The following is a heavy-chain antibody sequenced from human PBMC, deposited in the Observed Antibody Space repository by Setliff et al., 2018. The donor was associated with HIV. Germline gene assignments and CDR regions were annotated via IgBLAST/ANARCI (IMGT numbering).Heavy chain of an antibody. CDR3: ASHLKLAATGTFDY. D-gene: IGHD6-13*01. Sequence: SVKVSCKASGGSISISVISWVRQAPGQGLEWMGGILGTPKYAQKLQGRVAITADESTSTAYMELSNLRSEDTAVYYCASHLKLAATGTFDYWGQGTLVTVSS. CDR1: GGSISISV. J-gene: IGHJ4*02. V-gene: IGHV1-69*13. CDR2: ILGTP.